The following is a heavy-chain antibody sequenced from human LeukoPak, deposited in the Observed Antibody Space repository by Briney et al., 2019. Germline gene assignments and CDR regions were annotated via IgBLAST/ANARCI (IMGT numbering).Heavy chain of an antibody. CDR1: GGSFSGYY. J-gene: IGHJ4*02. V-gene: IGHV4-34*01. CDR3: ARALLGLNDY. Sequence: PSETLSLTCAVYGGSFSGYYWSWIRQPPGKGLEWIGEINHSGSTNYNPSLKSRVTISVDTSKNQFSLKLSSVTAVDTAVYYCARALLGLNDYWGQGTLVTVSS. D-gene: IGHD3-10*02. CDR2: INHSGST.